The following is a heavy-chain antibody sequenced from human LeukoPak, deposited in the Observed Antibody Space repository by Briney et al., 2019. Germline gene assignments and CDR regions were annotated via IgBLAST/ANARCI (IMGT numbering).Heavy chain of an antibody. V-gene: IGHV1-46*03. CDR3: SRDYMAAAGNWFDP. CDR2: INPSDGST. CDR1: GYTFSSYH. D-gene: IGHD6-13*01. J-gene: IGHJ5*02. Sequence: GASVEVSCKASGYTFSSYHMHWVRQAPGQGLEWMGIINPSDGSTSYAQKFQGRVTMTRDTSTTTVYMELSSLRSEDTAVYYCSRDYMAAAGNWFDPWGQGTLVTVSS.